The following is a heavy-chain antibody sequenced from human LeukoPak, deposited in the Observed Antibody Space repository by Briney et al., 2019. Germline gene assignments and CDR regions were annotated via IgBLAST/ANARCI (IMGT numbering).Heavy chain of an antibody. CDR1: GFTFSSYW. CDR3: ARVGYCSSTSCYSPYYYYGMDV. V-gene: IGHV3-74*01. D-gene: IGHD2-2*01. Sequence: GGSLRLSCAASGFTFSSYWMHWVRQAPGKGLVWVSRINSDGSSTSYADSVKGRFTISRDNAKNTLYLQVNSLRAEDTAVYYCARVGYCSSTSCYSPYYYYGMDVWGQGTTVTVSS. CDR2: INSDGSST. J-gene: IGHJ6*02.